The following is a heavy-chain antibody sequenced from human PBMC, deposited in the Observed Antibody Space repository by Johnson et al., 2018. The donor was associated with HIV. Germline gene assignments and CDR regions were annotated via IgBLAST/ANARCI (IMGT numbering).Heavy chain of an antibody. J-gene: IGHJ3*02. V-gene: IGHV3-20*04. Sequence: VQLVESGGGVVRPGGSLRLSCAASGFTFDDYGMSWVRQVPGKGLEWVSGINSDGSSTSYADSVKGRFTISRDNAKNTLYLQMNSLRAEDTAVYYCARDAGGGRIVVDYDGFDIWGQGTKVTVSS. CDR3: ARDAGGGRIVVDYDGFDI. CDR1: GFTFDDYG. D-gene: IGHD3-22*01. CDR2: INSDGSST.